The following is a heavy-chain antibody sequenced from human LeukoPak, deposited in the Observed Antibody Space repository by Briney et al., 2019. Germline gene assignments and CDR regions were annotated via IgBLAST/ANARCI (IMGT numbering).Heavy chain of an antibody. V-gene: IGHV3-30*03. CDR1: GFTFTGYA. D-gene: IGHD6-19*01. CDR2: ISSDGRDK. CDR3: ARDQPGTYTLSST. Sequence: GRSLRLSCAASGFTFTGYAIHWVRQAPGKGLEWVAVISSDGRDKHHADSVKGRFTISRDNSKNTLYLQTNSLRAEDTAVYYCARDQPGTYTLSSTWGQGTLVTVSS. J-gene: IGHJ5*02.